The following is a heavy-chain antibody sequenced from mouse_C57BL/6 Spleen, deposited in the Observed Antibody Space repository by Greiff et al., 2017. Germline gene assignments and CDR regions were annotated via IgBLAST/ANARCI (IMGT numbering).Heavy chain of an antibody. CDR2: IHPNSGST. CDR1: GYTFTSYW. J-gene: IGHJ1*03. D-gene: IGHD1-1*01. V-gene: IGHV1-64*01. Sequence: VQLQQPGAELVKPGASVKLSCKASGYTFTSYWMHWVTQRPGQGLEWIGMIHPNSGSTNYNEKLKSKATLTVDKSSSTAYRQLSSLTSEDSAVYYCAREGYGSSFYGYFDVWGTGTTVTVSS. CDR3: AREGYGSSFYGYFDV.